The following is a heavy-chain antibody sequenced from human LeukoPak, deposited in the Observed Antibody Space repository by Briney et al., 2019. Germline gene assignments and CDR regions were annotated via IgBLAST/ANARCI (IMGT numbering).Heavy chain of an antibody. CDR1: GGSISSDGYY. D-gene: IGHD5-18*01. CDR3: ARGVHSYGYQD. V-gene: IGHV4-31*03. Sequence: SETLSLTCTVSGGSISSDGYYWSWVRQHPGKGLEWIGYIYYSGSTYYNPSLKSRVTISVDTSKNQFSLKLSSVTAADTAVYYCARGVHSYGYQDWGQGTLVTVSS. CDR2: IYYSGST. J-gene: IGHJ4*02.